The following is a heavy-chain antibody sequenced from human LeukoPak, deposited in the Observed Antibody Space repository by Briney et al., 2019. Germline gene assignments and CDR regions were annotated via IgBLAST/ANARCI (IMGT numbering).Heavy chain of an antibody. Sequence: SETLSLTRAVYGGSFSGYYWSWIRQPPGKGLEWIGEINHSGSTNYNPSLKSRVTISVDTSKNQFSLKLSSVTAADTAVYYCARLVRRAPLSPYYYYYGMDVWGQGTTVTVSS. CDR1: GGSFSGYY. V-gene: IGHV4-34*01. CDR3: ARLVRRAPLSPYYYYYGMDV. D-gene: IGHD1-26*01. J-gene: IGHJ6*02. CDR2: INHSGST.